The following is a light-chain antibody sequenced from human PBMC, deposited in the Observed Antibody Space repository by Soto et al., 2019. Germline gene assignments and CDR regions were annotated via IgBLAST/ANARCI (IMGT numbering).Light chain of an antibody. CDR3: LQYNIMWS. Sequence: EIVLTQSPAVLSTSPGERVTLACRASQRLTGHLAWYQQKAGQAPRLLINGAFSSAFTRATGIPARFSGSGSGTEYTLSISSLQSEDSAVYYCLQYNIMWSFGQGTKVDIK. V-gene: IGKV3-15*01. CDR2: GAFSSAF. J-gene: IGKJ1*01. CDR1: QRLTGH.